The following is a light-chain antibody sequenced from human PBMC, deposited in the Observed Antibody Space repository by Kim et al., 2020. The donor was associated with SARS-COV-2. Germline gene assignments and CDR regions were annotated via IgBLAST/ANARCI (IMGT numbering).Light chain of an antibody. CDR2: GAS. CDR3: QQYDNWPRT. CDR1: QTLSTT. Sequence: PGERATLSCRASQTLSTTYVAWYQQKSGQAPRLLIYGASTRATGFPARFSGSGSGTEFTLTISSLQSEDFAVYYCQQYDNWPRTFGQGTKVDIK. V-gene: IGKV3-15*01. J-gene: IGKJ1*01.